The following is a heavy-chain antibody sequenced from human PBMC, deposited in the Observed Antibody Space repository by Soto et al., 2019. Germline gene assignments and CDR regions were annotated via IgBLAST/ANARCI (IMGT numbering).Heavy chain of an antibody. Sequence: ASVKVSCKASGYTFTPYAIHWVRQAPRQRLEWMGWISAYNGNTNYAQKLQGRVTMTTDTSTSTAYMELRSLRSDDTAVYYCARDFYHIVVVTALVAFDIWGQGTMVTVS. CDR3: ARDFYHIVVVTALVAFDI. CDR2: ISAYNGNT. J-gene: IGHJ3*02. D-gene: IGHD2-21*02. CDR1: GYTFTPYA. V-gene: IGHV1-18*01.